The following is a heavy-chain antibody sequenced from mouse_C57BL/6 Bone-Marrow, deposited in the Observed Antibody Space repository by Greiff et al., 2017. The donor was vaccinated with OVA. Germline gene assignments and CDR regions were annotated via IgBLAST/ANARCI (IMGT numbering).Heavy chain of an antibody. CDR3: APLTGGGTY. CDR1: GYTFTSYW. J-gene: IGHJ3*01. V-gene: IGHV1-50*01. Sequence: VQLQQPGAELEKPGASVKLSCKASGYTFTSYWMQWVKQRPGQGLEWIGEIDPSDSYTNYNQKFKGKATLTVDTSSSTAYMQLSSLTSEDSAVYYCAPLTGGGTYWGQGTLVTVSA. CDR2: IDPSDSYT. D-gene: IGHD4-1*01.